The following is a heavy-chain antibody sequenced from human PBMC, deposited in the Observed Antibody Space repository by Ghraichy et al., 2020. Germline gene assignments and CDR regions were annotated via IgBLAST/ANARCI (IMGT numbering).Heavy chain of an antibody. CDR2: IYFSGST. V-gene: IGHV4-59*01. D-gene: IGHD2-15*01. Sequence: SETLSLTCTVSGGSISNYYWSWIRQPPGKGLEYIGYIYFSGSTNYNPSLKSRVTISIDTSKSQFSLKLSSVTAADTAVYYCARVLLPGYYYYGMDVWGQGTTVTVSS. J-gene: IGHJ6*02. CDR1: GGSISNYY. CDR3: ARVLLPGYYYYGMDV.